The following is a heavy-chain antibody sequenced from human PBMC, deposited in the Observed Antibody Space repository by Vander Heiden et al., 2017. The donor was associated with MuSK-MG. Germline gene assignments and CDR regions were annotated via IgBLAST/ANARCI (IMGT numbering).Heavy chain of an antibody. J-gene: IGHJ3*02. V-gene: IGHV4-31*03. CDR2: IYYSGST. CDR1: GGSISSGGSY. D-gene: IGHD3-3*01. CDR3: ARVKKRICGVVRDAFDI. Sequence: QVQLQESGPGLVKPSQTLSLPCPVSGGSISSGGSYWSWIRQHPGKGLEWIGYIYYSGSTYYNPSLKSRVTISVDTSKNQFSLKLSSVTAADTAVDYCARVKKRICGVVRDAFDIWGQGTMVTVSS.